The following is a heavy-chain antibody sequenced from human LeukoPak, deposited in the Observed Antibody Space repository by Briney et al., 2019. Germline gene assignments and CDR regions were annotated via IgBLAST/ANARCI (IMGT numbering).Heavy chain of an antibody. D-gene: IGHD3-10*01. Sequence: QPSETLSLTCSVSGGSIGRGSYYWGWIRQSPGKGLEWVSVLYSGGGTYYADSVKGRFTISRDNSKNTLYLQMNSLRAEDTAIYYCATLYGSSRGAFDYWGQGTLVTVSS. CDR3: ATLYGSSRGAFDY. V-gene: IGHV3-53*01. CDR1: GSIGRGSYY. J-gene: IGHJ4*02. CDR2: LYSGGGT.